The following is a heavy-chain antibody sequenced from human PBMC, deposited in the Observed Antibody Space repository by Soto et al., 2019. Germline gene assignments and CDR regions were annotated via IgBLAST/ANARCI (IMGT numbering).Heavy chain of an antibody. J-gene: IGHJ5*02. V-gene: IGHV2-5*01. Sequence: SGPTLVNPTQTLTLTCTFSGFSLSTSGVGVGWIRQPPGKALEWLALIYWNDDKRYSPSLKSRLTITKDTSKNQEVLTMTNMDPVDTATYCCAHMPSEWLLFGPTFDPWGQGTPVTVSS. CDR3: AHMPSEWLLFGPTFDP. CDR2: IYWNDDK. CDR1: GFSLSTSGVG. D-gene: IGHD3-3*01.